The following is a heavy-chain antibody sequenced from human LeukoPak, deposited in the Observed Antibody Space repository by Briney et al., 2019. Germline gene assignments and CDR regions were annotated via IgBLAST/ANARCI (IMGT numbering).Heavy chain of an antibody. D-gene: IGHD6-19*01. CDR1: GFTFSTYA. Sequence: GGSLRLSCAASGFTFSTYAMSWVRQAPGKGLEWLSTIGGGGRDTFYADSVKGRFTVSRDNSKNTLYLQMSSLRAEDTAVYYCARGPEQGSGWYGGDYWGQGTLVTVSS. CDR2: IGGGGRDT. V-gene: IGHV3-23*01. J-gene: IGHJ4*02. CDR3: ARGPEQGSGWYGGDY.